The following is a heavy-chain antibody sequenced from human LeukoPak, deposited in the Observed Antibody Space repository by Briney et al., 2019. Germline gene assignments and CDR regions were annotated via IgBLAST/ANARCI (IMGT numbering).Heavy chain of an antibody. CDR2: IYYSGST. D-gene: IGHD2-2*01. V-gene: IGHV4-59*01. Sequence: SETLSLTCTVSGGSISSYYWSWIRQPPGKGLEWIGYIYYSGSTNYNPSLKSRVTISVDTSKNQFSLKLSSVTAADTAVYYCARAPSDIVVVPAAPPRYYYGMDVWGKGTTVTVSS. CDR3: ARAPSDIVVVPAAPPRYYYGMDV. CDR1: GGSISSYY. J-gene: IGHJ6*04.